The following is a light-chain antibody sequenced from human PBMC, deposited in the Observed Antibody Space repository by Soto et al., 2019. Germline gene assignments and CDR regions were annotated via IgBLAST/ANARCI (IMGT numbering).Light chain of an antibody. CDR3: QQYKSYWT. CDR2: DAS. CDR1: QDISNY. J-gene: IGKJ1*01. V-gene: IGKV1-5*01. Sequence: IQMTQSPSSLSASVGAIVTITCQASQDISNYLNWYQQKPGKAPKLLISDASSLETGVPSRFSGSGSGTEFTLTINSLQPDDFATYYCQQYKSYWTFGQGTKVDIK.